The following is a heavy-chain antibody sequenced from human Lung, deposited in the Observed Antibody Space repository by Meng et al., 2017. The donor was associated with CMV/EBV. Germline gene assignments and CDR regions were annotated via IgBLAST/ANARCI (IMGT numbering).Heavy chain of an antibody. J-gene: IGHJ6*02. CDR1: GGTFSSYA. D-gene: IGHD2-2*01. V-gene: IGHV1-69*10. CDR3: ASLGYCSSTICPFYYYYGMDV. CDR2: IIPILGIA. Sequence: SVKVSXKASGGTFSSYAISWVRQAPGQGLEWMGGIIPILGIANYAQKFQGRVTITADKSTSTAYMELSSLRSEDTAVYYCASLGYCSSTICPFYYYYGMDVWGQGTTVXVSS.